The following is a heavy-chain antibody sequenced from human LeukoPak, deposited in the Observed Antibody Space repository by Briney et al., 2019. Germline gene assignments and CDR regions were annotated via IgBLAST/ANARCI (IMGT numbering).Heavy chain of an antibody. Sequence: GASVKVSCKASGYTFTGYYMRWVRQAPGQGLEWMGWINPNSGGTNYAQKFQGRVTMTRDTSISTAYMELSRLRSDDTAVYYCARQMGATGYAFDIWGQGTMVTVSS. J-gene: IGHJ3*02. D-gene: IGHD1-26*01. CDR1: GYTFTGYY. CDR3: ARQMGATGYAFDI. V-gene: IGHV1-2*02. CDR2: INPNSGGT.